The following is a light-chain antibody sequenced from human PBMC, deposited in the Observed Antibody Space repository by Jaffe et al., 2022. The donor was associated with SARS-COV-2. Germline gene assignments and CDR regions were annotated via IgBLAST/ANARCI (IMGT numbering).Light chain of an antibody. CDR1: SSDVGGYKY. Sequence: QSALTQPASVSGSPGQSITISCTGTSSDVGGYKYVSWYQQHPGKVPKLMIYEVSNRPSGVSNRFSGSKSGNTASLTISGLQAEDEADYYCSSYTSSITPYMIFGGGTKLTVL. CDR3: SSYTSSITPYMI. J-gene: IGLJ2*01. CDR2: EVS. V-gene: IGLV2-14*01.